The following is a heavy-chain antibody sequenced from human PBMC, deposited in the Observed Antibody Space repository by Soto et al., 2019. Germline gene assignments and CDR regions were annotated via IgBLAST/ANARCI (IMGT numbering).Heavy chain of an antibody. CDR2: IWYDGSNK. CDR1: GFTFSSYG. J-gene: IGHJ4*02. Sequence: QVQLVESGGGVVQPGRSLRLSCAASGFTFSSYGMHWVRQAPGKGLEWVAVIWYDGSNKYYADSVEGRFTISRDNSKNTLYLQMNSLRAEDTAVYYCAREGGYCSGGSCYGVYYFDYWGQGTLVTVSS. D-gene: IGHD2-15*01. V-gene: IGHV3-33*01. CDR3: AREGGYCSGGSCYGVYYFDY.